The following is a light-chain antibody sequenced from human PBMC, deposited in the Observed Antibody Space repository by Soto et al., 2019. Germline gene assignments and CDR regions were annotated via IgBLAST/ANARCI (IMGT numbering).Light chain of an antibody. V-gene: IGLV6-57*04. CDR3: QSFDINNVV. J-gene: IGLJ2*01. CDR2: EDS. Sequence: NFMLTQSHSVSESPGKTVTISCTRSSGSIASNYVQWYQQRPGSAPTPVIYEDSQRPSGVPDRFSGSIDSSSNSASLTISRLQTEDEADYYCQSFDINNVVFGGGTKVSVL. CDR1: SGSIASNY.